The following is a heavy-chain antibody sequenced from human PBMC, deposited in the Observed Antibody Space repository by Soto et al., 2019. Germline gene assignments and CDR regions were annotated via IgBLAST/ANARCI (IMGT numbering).Heavy chain of an antibody. CDR3: ARDQGVVVTADNWFDT. CDR1: GGSITDYS. D-gene: IGHD2-21*02. J-gene: IGHJ5*02. CDR2: IFSSGST. Sequence: SETLSLTCTVSGGSITDYSWVWIRQPAGKGLEWIGRIFSSGSTNYNPSLKGRITMSLDTSKNQFSLKLNSATATDTAVYFCARDQGVVVTADNWFDTWGQGILVTVSS. V-gene: IGHV4-4*07.